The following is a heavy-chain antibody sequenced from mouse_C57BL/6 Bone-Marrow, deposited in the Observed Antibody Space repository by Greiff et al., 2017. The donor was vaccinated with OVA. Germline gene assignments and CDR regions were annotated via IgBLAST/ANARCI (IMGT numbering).Heavy chain of an antibody. Sequence: EVKLVESGGGLVKPGGSLKLSCAASGFTFSSYAMSRVRQTPEKRLEWVATISDGGSYTYYPDNVKGRFTISRDNAKNNLYLQMSHLKSEDTAMYYCASDYYGSSHYFDYWGQGTTLTVSS. CDR3: ASDYYGSSHYFDY. D-gene: IGHD1-1*01. J-gene: IGHJ2*01. CDR2: ISDGGSYT. CDR1: GFTFSSYA. V-gene: IGHV5-4*03.